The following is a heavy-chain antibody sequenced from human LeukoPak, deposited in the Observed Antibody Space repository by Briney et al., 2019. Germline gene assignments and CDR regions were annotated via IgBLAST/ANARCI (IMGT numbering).Heavy chain of an antibody. CDR1: GFTFSSYW. Sequence: GGSLRLSCAASGFTFSSYWMHWVRQAPGQGLVWVSRIISDGSNTIYADSVKGRFTISRDNAKNTLYLQMNSLRAEDTAVYYCARAWSYYDILTGHSSYYYYGMDVWGQGTTVTVSS. J-gene: IGHJ6*02. D-gene: IGHD3-9*01. V-gene: IGHV3-74*01. CDR2: IISDGSNT. CDR3: ARAWSYYDILTGHSSYYYYGMDV.